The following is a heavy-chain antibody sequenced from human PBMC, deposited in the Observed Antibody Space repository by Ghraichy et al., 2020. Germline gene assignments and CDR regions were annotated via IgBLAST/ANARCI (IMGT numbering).Heavy chain of an antibody. V-gene: IGHV1-69*04. Sequence: SVKVSCKASGGTFSNYGINWVRQAPGEGLEWMGRIIPIQKIVDYAQKFQGRVTITADKSTSTAYMQLSSLRSEDTAVYYCARDAFDIWGQGTKVTVSS. J-gene: IGHJ3*02. CDR2: IIPIQKIV. CDR1: GGTFSNYG. CDR3: ARDAFDI.